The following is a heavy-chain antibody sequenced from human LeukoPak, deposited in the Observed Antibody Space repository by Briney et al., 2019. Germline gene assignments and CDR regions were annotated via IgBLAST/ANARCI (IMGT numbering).Heavy chain of an antibody. CDR1: GFTSSTYA. D-gene: IGHD2-21*02. J-gene: IGHJ4*02. V-gene: IGHV3-23*01. CDR2: ISGSGGST. CDR3: VTSTCGGDCYSGFDY. Sequence: PGGSLRLSCAASGFTSSTYAMKWVRQAPGKGLEWVSAISGSGGSTYYADSVKGRFTISRDNSKNTLYLQMNSLRAEDTAVYYCVTSTCGGDCYSGFDYWGQGTLVTVSS.